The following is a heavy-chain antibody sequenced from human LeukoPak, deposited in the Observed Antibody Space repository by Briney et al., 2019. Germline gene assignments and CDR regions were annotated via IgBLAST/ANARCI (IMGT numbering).Heavy chain of an antibody. CDR3: ARDLWEQWLVPPYYYGMDV. J-gene: IGHJ6*02. CDR2: ISGSGGST. Sequence: PGGSLRLSCAASGFTFSSYAMSWVRQAPGKGLEWVSAISGSGGSTYYADSVKGRFTISRDNPKNTLYLQMNSLRAEDTAVYYCARDLWEQWLVPPYYYGMDVWGQGTTVTVSS. CDR1: GFTFSSYA. V-gene: IGHV3-23*01. D-gene: IGHD6-19*01.